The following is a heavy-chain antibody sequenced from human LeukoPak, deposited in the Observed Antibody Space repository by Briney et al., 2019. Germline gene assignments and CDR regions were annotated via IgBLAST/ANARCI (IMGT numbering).Heavy chain of an antibody. Sequence: PGGSLRLSCAASGFTFDDYAMHWVRQAPGKGLEWVSGISWNSGSIGYADSVKGRFTISRDNAKNSLYLQMNSLRAEDTAVYYCARDAEGLRPYYYYYMDVWGKGTTVTVSS. CDR2: ISWNSGSI. CDR3: ARDAEGLRPYYYYYMDV. V-gene: IGHV3-9*01. D-gene: IGHD1-14*01. J-gene: IGHJ6*03. CDR1: GFTFDDYA.